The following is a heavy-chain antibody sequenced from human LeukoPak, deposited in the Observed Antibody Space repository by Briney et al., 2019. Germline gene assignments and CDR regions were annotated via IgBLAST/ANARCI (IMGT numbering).Heavy chain of an antibody. J-gene: IGHJ5*02. CDR3: ARGRHSSGYYFTSYNWFDP. V-gene: IGHV1-18*01. Sequence: ASVKVSCKASGYTFTSYGISWARQAPGQGLEWMGWISAYNGNTNYAQKLQGRVTMTTDTSTSTAYMELRSLRSDDTAVYYCARGRHSSGYYFTSYNWFDPWGQGTLVTVSS. D-gene: IGHD3-22*01. CDR2: ISAYNGNT. CDR1: GYTFTSYG.